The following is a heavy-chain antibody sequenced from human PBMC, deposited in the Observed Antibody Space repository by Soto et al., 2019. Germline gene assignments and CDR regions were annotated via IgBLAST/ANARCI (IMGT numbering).Heavy chain of an antibody. J-gene: IGHJ3*02. Sequence: SVKVSCKASGGTFSSYAISWVRQAPGQGLEWMGGIIPIFGTANYAQKFQGRVTITADESTSTAYVELSSLRSEDTAVYYCARSSGWYDVLGDAFDIWGQGTMVTVSS. D-gene: IGHD6-19*01. CDR1: GGTFSSYA. CDR3: ARSSGWYDVLGDAFDI. CDR2: IIPIFGTA. V-gene: IGHV1-69*13.